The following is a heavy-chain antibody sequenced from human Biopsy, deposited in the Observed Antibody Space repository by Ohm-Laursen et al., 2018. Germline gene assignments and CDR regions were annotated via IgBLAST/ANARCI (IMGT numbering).Heavy chain of an antibody. CDR1: GYSFTSYY. V-gene: IGHV1-46*01. D-gene: IGHD6-19*01. Sequence: ASVYVSCKASGYSFTSYYMHWVRQAPGQGLGWMGMINPSGSTTSYTQIFQGRVTMTRDTSKSTVYMELSSLRSADTAVYFCARNTGWYGDLYYFDYWGQGTLVTVSS. CDR3: ARNTGWYGDLYYFDY. CDR2: INPSGSTT. J-gene: IGHJ4*02.